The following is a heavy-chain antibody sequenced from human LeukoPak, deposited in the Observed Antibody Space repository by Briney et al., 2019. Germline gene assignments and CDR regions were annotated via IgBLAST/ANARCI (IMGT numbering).Heavy chain of an antibody. J-gene: IGHJ4*02. Sequence: GGSLRLSCAASGFTFSTYAMSWVRQAPGKGLEWVSAITPSGDFTYYADSVKGRFTTSRDNSKNTLYLQMNSLRAEDTAVYYCTKGISSSFYYWGQGTLVTVSS. CDR2: ITPSGDFT. CDR3: TKGISSSFYY. V-gene: IGHV3-23*01. CDR1: GFTFSTYA. D-gene: IGHD6-13*01.